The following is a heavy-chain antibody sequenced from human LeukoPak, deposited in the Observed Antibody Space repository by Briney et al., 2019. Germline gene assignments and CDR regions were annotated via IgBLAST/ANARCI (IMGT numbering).Heavy chain of an antibody. CDR3: ARDRYDY. V-gene: IGHV1-2*02. CDR1: VYTFTGYY. CDR2: INPNSGGT. Sequence: ASVKVSCKASVYTFTGYYMHWVPQAPGQGLEWMGWINPNSGGTKYAQKFQGRVNMTRDTSISTAYMELSRLRSDDTAVYYCARDRYDYWGQGTLVTVSS. J-gene: IGHJ4*02.